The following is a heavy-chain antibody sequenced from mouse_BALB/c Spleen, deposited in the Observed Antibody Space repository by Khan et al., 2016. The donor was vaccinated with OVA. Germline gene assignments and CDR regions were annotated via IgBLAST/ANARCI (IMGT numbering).Heavy chain of an antibody. D-gene: IGHD1-1*01. CDR3: TRQRGYYGGNRYFDY. V-gene: IGHV5-6-4*01. Sequence: EVELVESGGDLVRPGGSLKLSCAASGFSFSTYSMSWVRQTPEKRLEWVATISSGGSFTYYPDSVKGRFTISRDNAKNSLYLQMGSLKSEDTAMYYCTRQRGYYGGNRYFDYWGEGTTLTVSS. J-gene: IGHJ2*01. CDR1: GFSFSTYS. CDR2: ISSGGSFT.